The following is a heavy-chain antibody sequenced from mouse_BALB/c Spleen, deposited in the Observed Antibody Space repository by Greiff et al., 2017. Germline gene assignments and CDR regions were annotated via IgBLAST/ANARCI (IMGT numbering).Heavy chain of an antibody. CDR1: GFTFSSYA. V-gene: IGHV5-6-5*01. D-gene: IGHD1-1*01. J-gene: IGHJ3*01. CDR3: ARGYYGSSYVSFAY. CDR2: ISSGGST. Sequence: DVKLVESGGGLVKPGGSLKLSCAASGFTFSSYAMSWVRQTPEKRLEWVASISSGGSTYYPDSVKGRFTISRDNARNILYLQMSSLRSEDTAMYYCARGYYGSSYVSFAYWGQGTLVTVSA.